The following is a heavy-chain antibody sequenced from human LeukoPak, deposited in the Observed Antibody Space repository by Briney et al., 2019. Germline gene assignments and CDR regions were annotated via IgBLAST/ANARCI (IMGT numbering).Heavy chain of an antibody. CDR1: GYTFTGYY. CDR2: INPNSGGT. D-gene: IGHD3-22*01. J-gene: IGHJ6*02. CDR3: ARVYRDSSGYYQDYYYYGMDV. V-gene: IGHV1-2*02. Sequence: ASVKVSCKASGYTFTGYYMHWVRQAPGQGLEWMGWINPNSGGTNYAQKFQGRVTMTRDTSISTAYMELSSLRSEDTAVYYCARVYRDSSGYYQDYYYYGMDVWGQGTTVTVSS.